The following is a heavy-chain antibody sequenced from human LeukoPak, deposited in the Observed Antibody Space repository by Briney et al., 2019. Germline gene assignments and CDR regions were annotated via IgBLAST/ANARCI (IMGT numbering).Heavy chain of an antibody. CDR1: GGSFSGYY. CDR3: ASLYYYDSSGYPAAYNWFDP. CDR2: INHSGST. D-gene: IGHD3-22*01. Sequence: SETLSLTCAVYGGSFSGYYWSWIRQPPGKGLEWIGEINHSGSTNYNPSLKSRVTISVDTSKNQFSLKLSSVTAADTAVYYCASLYYYDSSGYPAAYNWFDPWDQGTLVTVSS. V-gene: IGHV4-34*01. J-gene: IGHJ5*02.